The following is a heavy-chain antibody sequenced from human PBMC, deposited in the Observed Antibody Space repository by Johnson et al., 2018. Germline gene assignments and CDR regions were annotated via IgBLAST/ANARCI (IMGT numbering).Heavy chain of an antibody. CDR3: ARDSMDWGMTSCDYVGLDV. CDR1: GFTFSAYW. CDR2: IRQDGTEK. J-gene: IGHJ6*02. Sequence: VQLVESGGVLVQPGGSLRLYCAASGFTFSAYWMTWVRQAPGKGLEWVANIRQDGTEKYYVDSVTGRFTISRDNAKKAMYLQMNSLRVEDSAVYYGARDSMDWGMTSCDYVGLDVWGQGTTVTVSS. V-gene: IGHV3-7*01. D-gene: IGHD3/OR15-3a*01.